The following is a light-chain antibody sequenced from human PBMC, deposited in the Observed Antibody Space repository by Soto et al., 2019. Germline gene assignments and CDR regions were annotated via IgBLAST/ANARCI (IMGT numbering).Light chain of an antibody. Sequence: QSVLTQPASVSGSPGQSITISCTGTSSDVGSYNLVSWYQQHPGEAPKLMIYGGTKRRSGVSNRFSGSKSGNTASLTISGLQAEDEADYYCCSYAGITTYYVFGTGTKVTVL. CDR1: SSDVGSYNL. CDR2: GGT. CDR3: CSYAGITTYYV. J-gene: IGLJ1*01. V-gene: IGLV2-23*01.